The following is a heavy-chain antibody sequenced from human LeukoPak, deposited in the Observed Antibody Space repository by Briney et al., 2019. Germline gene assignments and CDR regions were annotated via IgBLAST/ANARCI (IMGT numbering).Heavy chain of an antibody. CDR2: INPNSGDT. Sequence: ASVKVSCTGSGYTFTVHYLHWVRQAPGQGLEWMGWINPNSGDTKYAQKFQGRVTMTRDTSRSTAYMELSRLRPDDTAVYYCARDPGGWIYDYWGQGTLVTVSS. J-gene: IGHJ4*02. CDR1: GYTFTVHY. D-gene: IGHD5-12*01. CDR3: ARDPGGWIYDY. V-gene: IGHV1-2*02.